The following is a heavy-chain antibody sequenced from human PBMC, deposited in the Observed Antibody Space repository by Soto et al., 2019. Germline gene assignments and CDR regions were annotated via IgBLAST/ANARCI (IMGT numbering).Heavy chain of an antibody. D-gene: IGHD3-10*01. Sequence: GASVKVSCKASGFTFTSSAVQWVRQARGQRLEWIGWIVVGSGNTNYAQKFQERVTITRDMSTSTAYMELSSLRSEDTAVYYCAPGGRYGSGSFDGYWGQGTLVTVSS. CDR2: IVVGSGNT. CDR3: APGGRYGSGSFDGY. CDR1: GFTFTSSA. J-gene: IGHJ4*02. V-gene: IGHV1-58*01.